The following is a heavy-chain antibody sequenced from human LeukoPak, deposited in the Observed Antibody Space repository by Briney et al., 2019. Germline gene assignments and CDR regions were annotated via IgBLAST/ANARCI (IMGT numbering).Heavy chain of an antibody. CDR2: IYPGDSDT. CDR1: GYRFTSYW. V-gene: IGHV5-51*01. Sequence: GESLKISCKGSGYRFTSYWIGWVRQMPGKGLEWMGIIYPGDSDTRYSPSFQGQVTISADKSISTAYLQWSSLKASDTAMYYCARLGELIAVAGQADYWGQGTLVTVSS. J-gene: IGHJ4*02. D-gene: IGHD6-19*01. CDR3: ARLGELIAVAGQADY.